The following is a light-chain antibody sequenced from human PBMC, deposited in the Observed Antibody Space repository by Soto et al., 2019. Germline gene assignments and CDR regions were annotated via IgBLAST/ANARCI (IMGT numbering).Light chain of an antibody. V-gene: IGKV4-1*01. J-gene: IGKJ4*01. CDR2: WAS. CDR1: QSVLYTSNNKNY. CDR3: QQCYSIPTT. Sequence: DIVMTQSPDSLAVSLGERATINCKSSQSVLYTSNNKNYLAWYQQKPGQPPKLIIYWASTRQSGVPDRFSGSGSGTDFTLTISSLQAEDVAVYYCQQCYSIPTTFGGGTKVEIK.